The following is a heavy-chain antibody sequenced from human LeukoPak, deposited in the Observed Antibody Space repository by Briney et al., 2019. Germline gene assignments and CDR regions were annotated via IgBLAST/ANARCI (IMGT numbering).Heavy chain of an antibody. CDR1: GFIFSSYW. J-gene: IGHJ4*02. D-gene: IGHD3-16*02. CDR3: ARIIGAFGTYRYDS. V-gene: IGHV3-7*01. CDR2: INQEGSEG. Sequence: GGSLRLSSEVSGFIFSSYWMSWVRQAPGKGLEWVGNINQEGSEGNHGDSVNGRFTISRDNAENSLYLQMNSLRAEDTAVYYCARIIGAFGTYRYDSWGQGTLVSVSS.